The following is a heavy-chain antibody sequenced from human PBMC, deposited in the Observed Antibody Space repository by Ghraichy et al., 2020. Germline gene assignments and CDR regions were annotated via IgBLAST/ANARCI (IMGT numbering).Heavy chain of an antibody. CDR2: IYYSGST. CDR3: ARDGPYGSGSYYLDY. V-gene: IGHV4-59*01. Sequence: SETLSLTCTVAGGSISSYYWSWIRRPPGKGLEWIGYIYYSGSTNYNPSLKSRVTISVDTSKNQFSLKLSSVTAADTAVYYCARDGPYGSGSYYLDYWGQGTLVTVSS. J-gene: IGHJ4*02. CDR1: GGSISSYY. D-gene: IGHD3-10*01.